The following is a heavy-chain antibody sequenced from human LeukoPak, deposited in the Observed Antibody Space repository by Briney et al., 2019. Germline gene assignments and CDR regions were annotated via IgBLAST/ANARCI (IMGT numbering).Heavy chain of an antibody. Sequence: ASVKVSCKASGGTFSSYAISWVRQAPGQGLEWMGGIIPIFGTANYAQKFQGRVTITTDESTSTAYMELSSLRSEDTAVYYCAREGGYWTRGIDYWGQGTLVTVSS. J-gene: IGHJ4*02. CDR3: AREGGYWTRGIDY. CDR1: GGTFSSYA. CDR2: IIPIFGTA. D-gene: IGHD6-25*01. V-gene: IGHV1-69*05.